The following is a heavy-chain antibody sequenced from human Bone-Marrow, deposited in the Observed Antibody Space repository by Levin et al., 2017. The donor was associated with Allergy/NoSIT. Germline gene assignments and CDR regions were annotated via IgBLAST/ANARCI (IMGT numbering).Heavy chain of an antibody. CDR1: GFTFSSYA. Sequence: GGSLRLSCAASGFTFSSYAMTWVRQAPGKGLEWVSSISRSGDNTNYVDSVKGRFTLSRDNSEHRVYLQMNSLRAEDTAVYYCAKDRLRYSSTWSERHKYYYYGMDVWGQGTTVTVSS. J-gene: IGHJ6*02. D-gene: IGHD6-19*01. CDR3: AKDRLRYSSTWSERHKYYYYGMDV. CDR2: ISRSGDNT. V-gene: IGHV3-23*02.